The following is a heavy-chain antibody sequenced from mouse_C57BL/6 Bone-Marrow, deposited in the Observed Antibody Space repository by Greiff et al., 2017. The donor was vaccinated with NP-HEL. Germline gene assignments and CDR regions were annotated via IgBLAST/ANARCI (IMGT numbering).Heavy chain of an antibody. CDR3: ARAGTVVAKDAMDY. Sequence: VQGVESGPELVKPGASVKISCKASGYAFSSSWMNWVKQRPGKGLEWIGRIYPGDGDTNYNGKFKGKATLTADKSSSTAYMQLSSLTSEDSAVYFCARAGTVVAKDAMDYWGQGTSVTVSS. CDR1: GYAFSSSW. D-gene: IGHD1-1*01. J-gene: IGHJ4*01. V-gene: IGHV1-82*01. CDR2: IYPGDGDT.